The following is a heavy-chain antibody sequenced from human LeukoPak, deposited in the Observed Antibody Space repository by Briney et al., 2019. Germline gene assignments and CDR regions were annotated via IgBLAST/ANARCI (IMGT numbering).Heavy chain of an antibody. CDR1: GFTFSSYE. J-gene: IGHJ6*03. Sequence: GGSLRLSCAASGFTFSSYEMNWVRQAPGKGLEWVSYISSSGSTIYYADSVKGRFTISRDNAKNSLYLQMNSLRAEDTAVYYCARDPYSGTYGNTYYYYMDVGGKGTTVTISS. CDR3: ARDPYSGTYGNTYYYYMDV. CDR2: ISSSGSTI. D-gene: IGHD1-26*01. V-gene: IGHV3-48*03.